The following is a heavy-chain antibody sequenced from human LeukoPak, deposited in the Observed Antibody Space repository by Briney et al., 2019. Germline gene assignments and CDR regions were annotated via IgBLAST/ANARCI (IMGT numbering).Heavy chain of an antibody. V-gene: IGHV3-30-3*01. J-gene: IGHJ4*02. Sequence: GGSLRLSCAASGFTFSSYAMSWVRQAPGKGLEWVAVISYDGSNKYYADSVKGRFTISRDNSKNTLYLQMNSLRAEDTAVYYCARDITMIVVVIPFFDYWGQGTLVTVSS. D-gene: IGHD3-22*01. CDR1: GFTFSSYA. CDR2: ISYDGSNK. CDR3: ARDITMIVVVIPFFDY.